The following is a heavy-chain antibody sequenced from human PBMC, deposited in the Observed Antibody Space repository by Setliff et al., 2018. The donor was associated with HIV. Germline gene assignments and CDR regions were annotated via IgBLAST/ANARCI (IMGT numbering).Heavy chain of an antibody. V-gene: IGHV4-59*08. J-gene: IGHJ5*02. CDR2: IFNRGRT. CDR1: GGSISTYY. D-gene: IGHD3-22*01. Sequence: SETLSLTCTVSGGSISTYYWSWIRQSPGKGLEWIGYIFNRGRTNYNASLKSRVTISVDTSKTQFSLKLTSVTAADTAVYYCARHFPYYYDSSGIYSGWFDPWGQGTLVTVSS. CDR3: ARHFPYYYDSSGIYSGWFDP.